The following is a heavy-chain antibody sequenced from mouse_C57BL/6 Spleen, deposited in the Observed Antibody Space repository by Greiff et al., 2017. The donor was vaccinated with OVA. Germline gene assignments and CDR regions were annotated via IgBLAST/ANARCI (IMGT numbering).Heavy chain of an antibody. CDR3: ARERVITTVVATRGFDY. J-gene: IGHJ2*01. CDR1: GYTFTSYW. Sequence: QVQLQQPGAELVKPGASVKMSCKASGYTFTSYWITWVKQRPGQGLEWIGDIYPGSGSTNYNEKFKSKATLTVDTSSSTAYMQLSSLTSEDSAVYYCARERVITTVVATRGFDYWGQGTTLTVSS. V-gene: IGHV1-55*01. D-gene: IGHD1-1*01. CDR2: IYPGSGST.